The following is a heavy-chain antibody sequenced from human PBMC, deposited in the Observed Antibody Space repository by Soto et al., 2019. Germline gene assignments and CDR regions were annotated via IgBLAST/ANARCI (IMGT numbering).Heavy chain of an antibody. CDR2: INHSGST. J-gene: IGHJ5*02. D-gene: IGHD6-13*01. V-gene: IGHV4-34*01. CDR1: GGSFSGYY. CDR3: AREYRAAAGTSAGWFDP. Sequence: QVQLQQWGAGLLKPSETLSLTCAVYGGSFSGYYWSWIRQPPGKGLEWIGEINHSGSTNYNPSLKSRVTISVDTSKNQFSLKLSSVTAADTAVYYCAREYRAAAGTSAGWFDPWGQGTLVTVSS.